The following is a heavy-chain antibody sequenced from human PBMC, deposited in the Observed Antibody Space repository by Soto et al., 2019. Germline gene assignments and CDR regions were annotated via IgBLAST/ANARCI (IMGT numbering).Heavy chain of an antibody. CDR3: AREPLSSYYYGSGNIDY. CDR1: GGSISSYY. CDR2: IYYSGST. Sequence: SETLSLTCTVSGGSISSYYWSWIRQPPGKGLEWIGYIYYSGSTNYNPSLKSRVTISVDTSKNQFSLKLSSVTAADTAVYYCAREPLSSYYYGSGNIDYWGQGTLVTVSS. D-gene: IGHD3-10*01. J-gene: IGHJ4*02. V-gene: IGHV4-59*01.